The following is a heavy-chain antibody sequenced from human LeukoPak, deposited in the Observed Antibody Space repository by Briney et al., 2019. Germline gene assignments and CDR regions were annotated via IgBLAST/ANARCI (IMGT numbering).Heavy chain of an antibody. D-gene: IGHD3-22*01. J-gene: IGHJ4*02. Sequence: GGSLRLSCAASGFSFSSYEMNWVRQAPGKGLEWVSYISSSGTTIYYANSVKGRFTISRDNSKNTLYLQVKSLRAEDTAVYYCATPYDSTSYYPLTYWGQGTLVTVSS. CDR1: GFSFSSYE. CDR3: ATPYDSTSYYPLTY. V-gene: IGHV3-48*03. CDR2: ISSSGTTI.